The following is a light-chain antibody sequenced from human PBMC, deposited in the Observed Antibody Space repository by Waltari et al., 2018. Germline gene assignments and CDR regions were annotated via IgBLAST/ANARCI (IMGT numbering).Light chain of an antibody. Sequence: QSALTQPASVSGSPGQSITISCTGTTSDVGGYNYVSWYQQHPGKAPKLVIYDVNNRPSGVSNRLSGSKAGNTASLTISGLQTEDEADYHCSSYTGGTTLVVFGGGTKLTVL. J-gene: IGLJ2*01. CDR1: TSDVGGYNY. CDR2: DVN. V-gene: IGLV2-14*03. CDR3: SSYTGGTTLVV.